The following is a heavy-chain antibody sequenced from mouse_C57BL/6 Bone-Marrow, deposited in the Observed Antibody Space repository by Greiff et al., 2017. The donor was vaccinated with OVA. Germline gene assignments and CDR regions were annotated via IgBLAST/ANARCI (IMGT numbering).Heavy chain of an antibody. CDR2: IDPSDSYT. V-gene: IGHV1-69*01. Sequence: QVQLQQPGAELVMPGASVKLSCKASGYTFTSYWMHWVKQRPGQGLEWIGEIDPSDSYTNYNQKFKGKSTLTVDKSSSTAYMQLSSLTSEDSAVYDCAREEVLRPWFAYWGQGTLVTVSA. CDR3: AREEVLRPWFAY. D-gene: IGHD1-1*01. CDR1: GYTFTSYW. J-gene: IGHJ3*01.